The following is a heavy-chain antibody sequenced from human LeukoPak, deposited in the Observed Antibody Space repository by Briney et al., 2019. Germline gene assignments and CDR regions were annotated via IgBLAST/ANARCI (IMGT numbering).Heavy chain of an antibody. Sequence: GGSPRLSCAASGFTFCSYEMNWVRHAPGKGPEWVSHIRSSGSTTHYAASVKGRFTISRGNAKTSLYLQMNSLRAEDTAVYYCARDRDCSGGSCWVGMDVWGQGTTVTVSS. CDR3: ARDRDCSGGSCWVGMDV. CDR1: GFTFCSYE. J-gene: IGHJ6*02. V-gene: IGHV3-48*03. D-gene: IGHD2-15*01. CDR2: IRSSGSTT.